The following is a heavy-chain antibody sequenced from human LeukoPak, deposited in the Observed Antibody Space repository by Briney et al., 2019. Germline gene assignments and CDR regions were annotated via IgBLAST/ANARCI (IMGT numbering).Heavy chain of an antibody. Sequence: GGSLRLSCAVSGFTFSSYEMNWVRQAPGKGLEWVSSISSSSYIYYADSVKGRFTISRDNAKNSLYLQMNSLRAEDTAVYYCARVRWAATTRDAFDIWGQGTMVTVSS. D-gene: IGHD4-23*01. CDR1: GFTFSSYE. V-gene: IGHV3-21*01. CDR3: ARVRWAATTRDAFDI. CDR2: ISSSSYI. J-gene: IGHJ3*02.